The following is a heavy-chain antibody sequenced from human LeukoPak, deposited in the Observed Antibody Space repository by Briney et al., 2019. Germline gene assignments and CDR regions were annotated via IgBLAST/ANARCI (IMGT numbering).Heavy chain of an antibody. D-gene: IGHD5-18*01. CDR3: AKDVDTAMALTN. J-gene: IGHJ4*02. CDR1: GFTFSSYG. Sequence: GGSLRLSCAASGFTFSSYGMHWVRQAPGKGLEWVAVISYDGSNKYYADSVKGRFTISRDNSKNTLYLQMNSLRAEDTAVYYCAKDVDTAMALTNWGQGTLVTVSS. CDR2: ISYDGSNK. V-gene: IGHV3-30*18.